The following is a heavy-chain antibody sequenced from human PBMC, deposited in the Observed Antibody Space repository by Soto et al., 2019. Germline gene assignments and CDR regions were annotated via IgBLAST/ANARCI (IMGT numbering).Heavy chain of an antibody. CDR3: TRPGYSSGWYDL. D-gene: IGHD6-19*01. J-gene: IGHJ5*02. V-gene: IGHV3-73*02. CDR2: VRSKANSHAT. Sequence: EVQLVESGGGLVQPGGSLKLSCAVSGFSFSGSAIHWVRQASGKGLEWIGRVRSKANSHATAYAASVKGRFTISRDDSKNTAYLQMNSLKTEDTAVYYCTRPGYSSGWYDLWGQGTLVTVSS. CDR1: GFSFSGSA.